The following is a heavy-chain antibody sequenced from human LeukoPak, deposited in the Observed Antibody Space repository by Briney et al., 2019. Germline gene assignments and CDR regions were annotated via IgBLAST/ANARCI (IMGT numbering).Heavy chain of an antibody. J-gene: IGHJ3*02. CDR2: IYNSGIT. CDR1: DGSISSGSYY. CDR3: ARDGGNSRGWLGRDDAFDI. Sequence: SENMSLXCTVSDGSISSGSYYWSWIRQPAGKGLKWIGRIYNSGITNYNTSLKSRVTISVDTSKNQYSLKLSSVTAADTAVYYCARDGGNSRGWLGRDDAFDIWGQGTMVTVSS. V-gene: IGHV4-61*02. D-gene: IGHD6-19*01.